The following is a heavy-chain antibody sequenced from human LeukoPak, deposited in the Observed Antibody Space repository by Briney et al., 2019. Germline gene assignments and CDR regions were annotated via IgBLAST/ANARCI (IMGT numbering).Heavy chain of an antibody. CDR3: AREILYDSTGYYL. D-gene: IGHD3-22*01. Sequence: SETLSLTCSVSGDSISMHYWSWIRQPPGKGLEWIGYIDHTGSTNYNPSLNSRVTISIDTSKNQFSLRLRSVTAADTAVYYCAREILYDSTGYYLWGQGTVVTVSS. CDR1: GDSISMHY. J-gene: IGHJ4*02. CDR2: IDHTGST. V-gene: IGHV4-59*11.